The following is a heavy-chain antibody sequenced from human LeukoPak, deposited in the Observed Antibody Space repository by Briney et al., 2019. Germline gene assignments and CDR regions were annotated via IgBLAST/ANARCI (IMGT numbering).Heavy chain of an antibody. Sequence: ASVKVSCKASGGTFSSYAISWVRQAPGQGLEWMGGIIPIFGTANYAQKFQGRVTITADESTSTAYMELSSLRSEDTAVYYCARGRYCSGDNCYSSCDYWGQGTLVTVSS. CDR3: ARGRYCSGDNCYSSCDY. J-gene: IGHJ4*02. CDR2: IIPIFGTA. D-gene: IGHD2-15*01. CDR1: GGTFSSYA. V-gene: IGHV1-69*13.